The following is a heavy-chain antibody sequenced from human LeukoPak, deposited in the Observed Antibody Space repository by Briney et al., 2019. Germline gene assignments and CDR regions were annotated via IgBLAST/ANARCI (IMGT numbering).Heavy chain of an antibody. D-gene: IGHD3-10*01. J-gene: IGHJ4*02. Sequence: PGGSLRRSCGASGFTFSSYSMNWVRQAPGKGLEWVSSITSSSTYTYYADSMKGRFTISRDNAKNSLYLQMNSLSAEDTAVYYCARDGDSGGGSGYYFDNWGQGALVTVSS. V-gene: IGHV3-21*01. CDR1: GFTFSSYS. CDR3: ARDGDSGGGSGYYFDN. CDR2: ITSSSTYT.